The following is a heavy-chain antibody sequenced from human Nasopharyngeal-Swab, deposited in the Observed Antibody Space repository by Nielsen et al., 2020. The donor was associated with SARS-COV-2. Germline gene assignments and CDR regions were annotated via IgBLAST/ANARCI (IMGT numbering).Heavy chain of an antibody. CDR3: ARTGDLDIVVVPAALWAFDI. CDR2: IYYSGST. J-gene: IGHJ3*02. D-gene: IGHD2-2*03. V-gene: IGHV4-59*01. CDR1: GGSISSYY. Sequence: SETLSLTCTVSGGSISSYYWSWIRQPPGKGLEWIGYIYYSGSTNYNPSLKSRATISVDTSKNQFSLKLSSVTAADTAVYYCARTGDLDIVVVPAALWAFDIWGQGTMVTVSS.